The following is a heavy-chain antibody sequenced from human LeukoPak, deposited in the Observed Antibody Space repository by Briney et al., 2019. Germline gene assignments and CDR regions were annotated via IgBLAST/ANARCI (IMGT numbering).Heavy chain of an antibody. CDR3: AADIVVVAAAPYLDY. J-gene: IGHJ4*02. CDR2: ISGSGGST. D-gene: IGHD2-15*01. CDR1: GFTFNSYA. Sequence: GGSLRLSCAASGFTFNSYAMSWVRQAAGKGLEWVSAISGSGGSTYYADSVKGRFTISRDNSKNTLYLQMNSLRTEDTAVYYCAADIVVVAAAPYLDYWGQGTLVTVSS. V-gene: IGHV3-23*01.